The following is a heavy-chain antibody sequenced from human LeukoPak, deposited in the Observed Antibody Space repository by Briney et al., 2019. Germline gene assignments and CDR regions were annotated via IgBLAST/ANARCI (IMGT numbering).Heavy chain of an antibody. Sequence: ASVKVSCKASEYTFSVYHIHWVRQAPGQGLEWMGWINPNSGGTNFAQKFQVRVTLTRDTSISTAYMEVSRLRSDDTAVYFCARERGGSYFDYWGQGTLVTVSS. CDR3: ARERGGSYFDY. CDR1: EYTFSVYH. CDR2: INPNSGGT. V-gene: IGHV1-2*02. D-gene: IGHD1-26*01. J-gene: IGHJ4*02.